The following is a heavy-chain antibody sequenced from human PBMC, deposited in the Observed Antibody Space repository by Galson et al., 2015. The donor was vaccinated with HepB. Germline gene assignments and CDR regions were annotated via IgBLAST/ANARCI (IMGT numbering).Heavy chain of an antibody. Sequence: SLRLSCAASGFSFSSHGMHWVRQAPGKELEWVAVIWHDGRNKSYTESVKGRFTISRDNSKNTLYLQMNSLRAEDTAMYYCARDSSNGWYKMGWFDPWGQGILVTVSS. V-gene: IGHV3-33*01. J-gene: IGHJ5*02. CDR3: ARDSSNGWYKMGWFDP. D-gene: IGHD6-19*01. CDR1: GFSFSSHG. CDR2: IWHDGRNK.